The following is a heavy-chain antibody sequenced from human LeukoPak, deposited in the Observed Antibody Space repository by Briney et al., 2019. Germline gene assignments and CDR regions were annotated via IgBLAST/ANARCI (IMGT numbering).Heavy chain of an antibody. D-gene: IGHD2-2*01. CDR1: GGSFSSYH. J-gene: IGHJ4*02. CDR2: INHSGST. Sequence: SETLSLTCAVYGGSFSSYHWSWIRQPPGKGLEWIGEINHSGSTNYNPSLKSRVTISVDTSKYQFSLKLSSVTAADTAVYYCARKEVVPSAMISYYFDYWGQGTLVTVSS. CDR3: ARKEVVPSAMISYYFDY. V-gene: IGHV4-34*01.